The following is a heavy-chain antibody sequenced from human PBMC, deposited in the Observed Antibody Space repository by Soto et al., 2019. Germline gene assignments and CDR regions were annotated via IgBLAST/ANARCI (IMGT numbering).Heavy chain of an antibody. CDR2: ISYDGRNK. D-gene: IGHD3-16*02. V-gene: IGHV3-30*03. CDR1: GFTFSNYG. CDR3: AIENYHYVWGSYPLPDY. J-gene: IGHJ4*02. Sequence: QVQLVESGGGVVQPGRSLRLSCAASGFTFSNYGMHWVRQAPGKGLEWVAVISYDGRNKYYADSVKGRFTIYRDNSKNTLYLQMNSLRAQVTAVYYCAIENYHYVWGSYPLPDYWGQGTLVTVSS.